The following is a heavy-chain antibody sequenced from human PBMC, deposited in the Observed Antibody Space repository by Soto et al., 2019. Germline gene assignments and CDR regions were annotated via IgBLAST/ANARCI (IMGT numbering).Heavy chain of an antibody. CDR1: GFTFSSYW. V-gene: IGHV3-74*01. D-gene: IGHD6-13*01. CDR2: INSDGSST. CDR3: ETQIAAGGGG. Sequence: EVQLVESGGGLVQPGGSLRLSCAASGFTFSSYWLHWVRQAPGEGLVWVSRINSDGSSTRYADSVKGRFTISRDNAKNTLYLQMNNLRAEDAAVYYCETQIAAGGGGWGQGTLVTVSS. J-gene: IGHJ4*02.